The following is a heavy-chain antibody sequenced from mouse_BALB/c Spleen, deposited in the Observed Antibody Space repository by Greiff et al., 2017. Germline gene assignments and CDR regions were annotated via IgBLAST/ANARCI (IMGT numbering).Heavy chain of an antibody. Sequence: VQLQQSGAELMKPGASVKISCKATGYTFSSYWIEWVKQRPGHGLEWIGEILPGSGNTNYNEKFKGKATFTADTSSNTAYMQLSSLTSEDSAVYYCARRGGYYYGSSYWYFDVWGAGTTVTVSS. CDR3: ARRGGYYYGSSYWYFDV. V-gene: IGHV1-9*01. CDR2: ILPGSGNT. J-gene: IGHJ1*01. D-gene: IGHD1-1*01. CDR1: GYTFSSYW.